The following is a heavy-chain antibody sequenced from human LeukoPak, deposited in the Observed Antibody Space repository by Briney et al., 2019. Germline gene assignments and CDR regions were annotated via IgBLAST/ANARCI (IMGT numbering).Heavy chain of an antibody. CDR2: IYYSGST. Sequence: SETLSLTCTVSGGSISSYYWSWIRQPPGKGLEWIGYIYYSGSTNYNPSLKSRVTISVDTSKNQFSLKLSSVTAADTAVYYCARESDPITGYFYYYMDVWGRGTTVTVSS. D-gene: IGHD3-10*01. V-gene: IGHV4-59*12. CDR3: ARESDPITGYFYYYMDV. CDR1: GGSISSYY. J-gene: IGHJ6*03.